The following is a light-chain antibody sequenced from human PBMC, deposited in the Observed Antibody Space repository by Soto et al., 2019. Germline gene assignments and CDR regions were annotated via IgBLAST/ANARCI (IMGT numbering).Light chain of an antibody. Sequence: QSALTLPASVSGSPGQSITISCTGTSSDVGGYNYVSWYQQHPGKAPKLMIYDVGNRPSGVSNRFSGSKSGNTASLTISGLQAEDEADYYCSSYSSSSTLVFGGGTKVTVL. CDR1: SSDVGGYNY. CDR2: DVG. J-gene: IGLJ2*01. CDR3: SSYSSSSTLV. V-gene: IGLV2-14*01.